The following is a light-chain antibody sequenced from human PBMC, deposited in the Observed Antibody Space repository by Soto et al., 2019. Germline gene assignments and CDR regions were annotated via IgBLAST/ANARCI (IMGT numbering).Light chain of an antibody. CDR2: DVS. CDR1: SSDVGGYNY. Sequence: QPVLTQPASVSGSPGQSITISCTGTSSDVGGYNYVSWYQQHPGKAPKLMIYDVSNRPSGVSYRFSGSKSGNTASLTISGLQAEDEADYYCSSYTSSSLHVFGTGTKVTVL. J-gene: IGLJ1*01. CDR3: SSYTSSSLHV. V-gene: IGLV2-14*03.